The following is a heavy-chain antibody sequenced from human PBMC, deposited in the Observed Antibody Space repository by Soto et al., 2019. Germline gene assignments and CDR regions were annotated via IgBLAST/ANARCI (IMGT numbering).Heavy chain of an antibody. V-gene: IGHV3-15*01. CDR2: IKSETDGGTT. CDR3: TPTWVVVITTRYYDY. Sequence: EVQLVESGGGLVKPGGSLRLSCAASGFTFSNAWMSWVRQAPGTGLEWVGRIKSETDGGTTDYAAPVKGRFTIARDDSKNTLYLQTNSLKTAETSVYLCTPTWVVVITTRYYDYWGQGKLVTVSS. D-gene: IGHD3-22*01. J-gene: IGHJ4*02. CDR1: GFTFSNAW.